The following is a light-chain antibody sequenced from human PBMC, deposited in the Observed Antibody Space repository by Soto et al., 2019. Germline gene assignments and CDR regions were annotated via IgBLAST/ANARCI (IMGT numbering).Light chain of an antibody. J-gene: IGKJ1*01. CDR1: QSVSSK. CDR2: GAS. Sequence: EIVLTQSPGTLSVSPGERATLSCRASQSVSSKLAWYQQKPGQAPRLLFYGASPGATGIPARFSGSGSETEFTLSISSLQSEDFAVYYRQQYNNWPGTFGQGTKVQIK. CDR3: QQYNNWPGT. V-gene: IGKV3-15*01.